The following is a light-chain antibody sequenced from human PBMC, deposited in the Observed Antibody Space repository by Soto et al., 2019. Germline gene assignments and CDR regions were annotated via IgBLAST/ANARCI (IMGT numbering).Light chain of an antibody. CDR2: DAF. CDR3: QQRSNWPLT. J-gene: IGKJ4*01. V-gene: IGKV3-11*01. CDR1: QSVSSY. Sequence: EIVLTQSPGTLSLSPGERATLSCRASQSVSSYLAWYQQKPGQAPRLLIYDAFNRATGIPARFSGSGSGTDFTLTISSLEPEDFAVYYCQQRSNWPLTCGGGTRWIS.